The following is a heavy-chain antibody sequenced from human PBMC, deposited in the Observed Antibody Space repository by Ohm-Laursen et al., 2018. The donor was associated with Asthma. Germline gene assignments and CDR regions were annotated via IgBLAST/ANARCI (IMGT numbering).Heavy chain of an antibody. V-gene: IGHV3-53*01. D-gene: IGHD6-19*01. Sequence: SLRLSCAASGFTVGSDYMTWVRQAPGKGLEWVSAIYSGGTTYYADSMRGRFTISRDNSKNTLYLQMNSLRAEDTAVYYCARKFSSGWLFDFWGQGTLVTVSS. CDR2: IYSGGTT. J-gene: IGHJ4*02. CDR3: ARKFSSGWLFDF. CDR1: GFTVGSDY.